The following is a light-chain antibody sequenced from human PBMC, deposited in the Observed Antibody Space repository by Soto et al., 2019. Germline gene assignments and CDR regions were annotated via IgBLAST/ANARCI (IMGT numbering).Light chain of an antibody. V-gene: IGKV3-11*01. Sequence: EVVLTQSPATLSLSPGERATLSCRASQSIRSSYLAWYQQKPGQAPRLLIYGASNRATGIPARFSGSGSGTDFTLTISSLEPEDFAVYYCQQRSNWPITFGQGTRLEIK. CDR3: QQRSNWPIT. J-gene: IGKJ5*01. CDR2: GAS. CDR1: QSIRSSY.